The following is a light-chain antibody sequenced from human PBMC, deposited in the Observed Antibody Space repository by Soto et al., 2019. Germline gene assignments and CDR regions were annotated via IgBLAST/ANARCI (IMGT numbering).Light chain of an antibody. CDR1: QGISNY. CDR2: AAY. Sequence: DIKMTQSPSSLSASVGDRVTITSRASQGISNYLAWYQQKPGKVPKVLIYAAYTLQSGVPSRFSGSGSGTDFTLTISSLQPEDVATYFCQKYNSALTFGQGTRLEIK. CDR3: QKYNSALT. V-gene: IGKV1-27*01. J-gene: IGKJ5*01.